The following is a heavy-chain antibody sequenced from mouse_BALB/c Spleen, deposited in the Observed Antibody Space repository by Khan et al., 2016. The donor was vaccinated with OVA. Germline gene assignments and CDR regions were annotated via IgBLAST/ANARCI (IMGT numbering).Heavy chain of an antibody. J-gene: IGHJ3*01. CDR2: IDPFNGGT. V-gene: IGHV1S135*01. CDR1: GYSFSTYY. D-gene: IGHD1-1*01. CDR3: ARNGSTSWFAY. Sequence: VQLQQSGPELMKPGASVKISCKASGYSFSTYYIHWVTRSHGKTLEWIGYIDPFNGGTTYNQKFKGKATLTVDKSSSTAYMHLTSLTSEDSVVYDCARNGSTSWFAYWGQGTLVTVSA.